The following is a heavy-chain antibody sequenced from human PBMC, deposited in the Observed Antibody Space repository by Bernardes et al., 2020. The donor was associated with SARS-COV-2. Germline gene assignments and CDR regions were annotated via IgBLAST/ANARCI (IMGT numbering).Heavy chain of an antibody. D-gene: IGHD2-2*01. CDR2: IYSSGST. Sequence: WETLSLTCTVSGGSISSSYWRWIRQPPGPGLELIGRIYSSGSTNYNPALQRRITISVATSKNQFSLKLRSVTAADTAVYYCARVRCSTAHFTPNWFAPWGQGPLVPVSP. CDR3: ARVRCSTAHFTPNWFAP. V-gene: IGHV4-4*07. CDR1: GGSISSSY. J-gene: IGHJ5*02.